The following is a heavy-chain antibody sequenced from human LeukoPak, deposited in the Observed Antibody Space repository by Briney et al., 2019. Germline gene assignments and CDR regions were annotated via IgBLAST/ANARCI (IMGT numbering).Heavy chain of an antibody. V-gene: IGHV4-39*07. CDR3: ASGPFDPWGPAFDI. J-gene: IGHJ3*02. CDR1: GGSISSSSYY. D-gene: IGHD7-27*01. CDR2: IYYSGST. Sequence: PSETLSLTCTVSGGSISSSSYYWGWIRQPPGKGLEWIGSIYYSGSTNYNPSLKSRVTISVDTSKNQFSLKLSSVTAADTAVYYCASGPFDPWGPAFDIWGQGTMVTVSS.